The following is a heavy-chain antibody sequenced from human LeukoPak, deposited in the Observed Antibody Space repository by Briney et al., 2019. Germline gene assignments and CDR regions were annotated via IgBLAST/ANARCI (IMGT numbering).Heavy chain of an antibody. CDR3: AKDIGDYLTTDV. Sequence: GGSLRLSCAASGFTFDDYAMHWVRQAPGKGLEWVSLISGDGGSTHYADSVKGRFTISRDNSKNPLYLQMNSLRTEDTALYYCAKDIGDYLTTDVWGKGTTVTVSS. CDR1: GFTFDDYA. D-gene: IGHD4-17*01. CDR2: ISGDGGST. V-gene: IGHV3-43*02. J-gene: IGHJ6*04.